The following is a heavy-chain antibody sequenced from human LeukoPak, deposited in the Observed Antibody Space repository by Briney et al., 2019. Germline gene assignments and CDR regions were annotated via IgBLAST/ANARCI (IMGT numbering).Heavy chain of an antibody. Sequence: GGSLRLSCAASGLTFADYTMHWVRQAPGKGLEWVSLISRNGVATKYADSVRGRFTISRDNAKNSLYLQMNSLRAEDTALYYCARDRNDAKDYYYYYYMDVWGKGTTVTVSS. V-gene: IGHV3-43*01. CDR2: ISRNGVAT. J-gene: IGHJ6*03. CDR1: GLTFADYT. D-gene: IGHD1-1*01. CDR3: ARDRNDAKDYYYYYYMDV.